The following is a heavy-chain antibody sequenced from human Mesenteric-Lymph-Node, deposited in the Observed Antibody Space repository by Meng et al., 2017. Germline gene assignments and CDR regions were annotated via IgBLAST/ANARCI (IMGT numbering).Heavy chain of an antibody. CDR1: GYTFTSYY. J-gene: IGHJ3*02. CDR3: AREKAYYYGSGSYYNSRGVNAFDI. Sequence: ASVKVSCKASGYTFTSYYINWVRQAPGQGLEWMGIINTSAGTTSSAQKFQGRLTMTRDTSTSTVYMDLSSLRSEDTAVYYCAREKAYYYGSGSYYNSRGVNAFDIWGQGTMVTVSS. D-gene: IGHD3-10*01. V-gene: IGHV1-46*01. CDR2: INTSAGTT.